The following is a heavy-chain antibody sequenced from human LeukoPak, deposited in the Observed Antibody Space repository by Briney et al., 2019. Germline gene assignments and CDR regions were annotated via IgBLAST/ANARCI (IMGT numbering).Heavy chain of an antibody. V-gene: IGHV1-69*06. Sequence: ASVKVSCKASGGTFSSYAISWVRQAPGQGLEWMGGIIPIFGTANYAQKFQGRVTITADKSTSTAYMELSSLRSEDTAVYYCASSRYNWNAYYYYYYMDVWGKGNTVTVSS. CDR3: ASSRYNWNAYYYYYYMDV. CDR2: IIPIFGTA. J-gene: IGHJ6*03. D-gene: IGHD1-1*01. CDR1: GGTFSSYA.